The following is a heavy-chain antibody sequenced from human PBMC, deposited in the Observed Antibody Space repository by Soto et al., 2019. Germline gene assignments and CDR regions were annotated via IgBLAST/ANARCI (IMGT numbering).Heavy chain of an antibody. D-gene: IGHD5-18*01. CDR2: ISVTSAYT. CDR3: AITPRSSYGPFDY. V-gene: IGHV3-11*06. CDR1: GFTFNDYY. J-gene: IGHJ4*02. Sequence: GSLRLSCVASGFTFNDYYMSWIRQAPGKGLEWLSYISVTSAYTNYAESVKGRFTISRDNAQNSLYLQMNSLRAEDTALYYCAITPRSSYGPFDYWGRGTLVTVSS.